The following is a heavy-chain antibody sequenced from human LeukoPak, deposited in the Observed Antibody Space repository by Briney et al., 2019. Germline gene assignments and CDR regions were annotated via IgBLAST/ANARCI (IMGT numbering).Heavy chain of an antibody. Sequence: SVKVSCKASGGAFSSYAISWVRQAPGQGLEWMGGIIPIFGTANYAQKFQGRVTITTDESTSTAYMELSSLRSEDTAVYYCATHLPYSAEYYYYMDVWGKGTTVAVSS. D-gene: IGHD6-13*01. CDR2: IIPIFGTA. V-gene: IGHV1-69*05. J-gene: IGHJ6*03. CDR1: GGAFSSYA. CDR3: ATHLPYSAEYYYYMDV.